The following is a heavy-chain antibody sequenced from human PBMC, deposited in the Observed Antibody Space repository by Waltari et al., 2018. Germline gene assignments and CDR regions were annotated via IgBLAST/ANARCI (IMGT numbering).Heavy chain of an antibody. J-gene: IGHJ6*03. D-gene: IGHD2-21*01. CDR2: IYSGGST. V-gene: IGHV3-53*01. Sequence: EVQLVESGGGLIQPGGSLRLSCAASGFTVSSNYMSWVRQAPGKGLEWVSVIYSGGSTYYADSVKGRFTISRDNSKNTLYLQMNSLRAEDTAVYYCAKSARGDSTYYYYMDVWGKGTTVTVSS. CDR3: AKSARGDSTYYYYMDV. CDR1: GFTVSSNY.